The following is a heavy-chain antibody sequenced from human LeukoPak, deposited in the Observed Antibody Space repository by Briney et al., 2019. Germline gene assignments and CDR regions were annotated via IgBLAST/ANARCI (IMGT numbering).Heavy chain of an antibody. CDR1: GFTFSSYA. J-gene: IGHJ5*02. Sequence: GGSLRLSCAASGFTFSSYAMSWVRQAPGKGLEWVSAIRGSGDRTHYADSVKGRFTISRDNSKNTLYLQLNSLRPEDTAVYYCAKDVRPGIVVVPPAVGGFDPWGQGTLVTVSS. CDR2: IRGSGDRT. D-gene: IGHD2-2*01. V-gene: IGHV3-23*01. CDR3: AKDVRPGIVVVPPAVGGFDP.